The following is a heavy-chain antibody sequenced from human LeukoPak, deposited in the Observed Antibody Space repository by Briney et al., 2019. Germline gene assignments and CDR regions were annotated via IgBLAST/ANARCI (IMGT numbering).Heavy chain of an antibody. J-gene: IGHJ4*02. CDR1: GGSMSGYY. CDR2: VYYSGTT. V-gene: IGHV4-39*01. Sequence: SETLSLTCTVSGGSMSGYYWGWIRQPPGKGLEWIGSVYYSGTTYSNPSLKSRVTMSVDTSKNQFSLKLSSVTAADTAVYYCARHAYYYDSSGYYYYFDYWGQGTLVTVSS. D-gene: IGHD3-22*01. CDR3: ARHAYYYDSSGYYYYFDY.